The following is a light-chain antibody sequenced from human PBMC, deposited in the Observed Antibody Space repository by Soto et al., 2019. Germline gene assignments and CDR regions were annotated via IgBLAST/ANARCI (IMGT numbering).Light chain of an antibody. CDR2: QDS. CDR1: KLGDKY. V-gene: IGLV3-1*01. Sequence: ELTQPPSVSVSPGQTASITCSGDKLGDKYACWYQQKPGQSPVLVIYQDSKRPSGIPERFSGSNSGNTATLTISGTQAMDEADYYCQAWDSSTVVFGGGTKVTVL. J-gene: IGLJ2*01. CDR3: QAWDSSTVV.